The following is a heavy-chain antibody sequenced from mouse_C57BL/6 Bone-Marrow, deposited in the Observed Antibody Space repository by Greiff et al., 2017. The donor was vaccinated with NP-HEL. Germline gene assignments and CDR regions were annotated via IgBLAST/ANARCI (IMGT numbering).Heavy chain of an antibody. CDR1: GFNIKNTY. J-gene: IGHJ4*01. V-gene: IGHV14-3*01. CDR2: IDPANGNT. D-gene: IGHD2-4*01. CDR3: ARDRGMITRYYYAMDY. Sequence: EVMLVESVAELVRPGASVKLSCTASGFNIKNTYMHWVKQRPEQGLEWIGRIDPANGNTKYAPKFQGKATITADTSSNTAYLQLSSLTSEDTAIYYCARDRGMITRYYYAMDYWGQGTSVTVSS.